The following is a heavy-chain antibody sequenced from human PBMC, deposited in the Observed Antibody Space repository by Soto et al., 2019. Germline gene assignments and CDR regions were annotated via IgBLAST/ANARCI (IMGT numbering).Heavy chain of an antibody. V-gene: IGHV3-23*01. CDR1: GFTFSNYA. Sequence: EVQLLESGGGLVQPGESLRLSCAASGFTFSNYAMSWVRQAPGKGLEWVSVISGSDDSTYYADSVKGRFTISRDNSKNPLYLQMNTLRAEDTAVYYCAKRSSSSTFGYWGQGTLVTVSS. J-gene: IGHJ4*02. D-gene: IGHD6-6*01. CDR3: AKRSSSSTFGY. CDR2: ISGSDDST.